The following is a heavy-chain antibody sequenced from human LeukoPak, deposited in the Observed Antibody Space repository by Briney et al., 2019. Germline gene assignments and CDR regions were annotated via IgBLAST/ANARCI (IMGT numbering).Heavy chain of an antibody. V-gene: IGHV4-34*01. CDR1: RESFSGYY. CDR3: ARVLRYFRRYYYYGMDV. J-gene: IGHJ6*02. CDR2: INHSGST. Sequence: SETLSLTCAVYRESFSGYYRSWISQPPGKGLEWIGEINHSGSTNYNPSLKSRVTISVDTSKNQFSLKLSSVTAADTAVYYCARVLRYFRRYYYYGMDVWGQGTTVTVSS. D-gene: IGHD3-9*01.